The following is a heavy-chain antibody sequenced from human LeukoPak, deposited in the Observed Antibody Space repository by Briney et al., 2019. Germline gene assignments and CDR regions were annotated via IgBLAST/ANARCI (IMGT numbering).Heavy chain of an antibody. J-gene: IGHJ4*02. CDR3: ARSPRKWELLHDY. Sequence: ASVKVSCKASGYTFTSYAMHWVRQAPGQRLEWMGWINGYDGNTKYSQKLQGRVTMTTDTSTSTAYMELRSLRSDDTAVYCCARSPRKWELLHDYWGQGTLVTVSS. V-gene: IGHV1-3*01. CDR1: GYTFTSYA. CDR2: INGYDGNT. D-gene: IGHD1-26*01.